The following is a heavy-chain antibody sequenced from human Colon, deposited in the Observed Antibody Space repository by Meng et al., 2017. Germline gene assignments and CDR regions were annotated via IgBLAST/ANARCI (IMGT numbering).Heavy chain of an antibody. Sequence: GGFLRLSCAASGFTFDDYAMHWVRQAPGKGLEWVSLISWDGGSTYYADPVKGRFTFSRDNSKNSLYLQMNSLRTEDTALYYCAKESYCSSTSCPNHAFDIWGQGTMVTVSS. V-gene: IGHV3-43D*03. D-gene: IGHD2-2*01. CDR3: AKESYCSSTSCPNHAFDI. J-gene: IGHJ3*02. CDR2: ISWDGGST. CDR1: GFTFDDYA.